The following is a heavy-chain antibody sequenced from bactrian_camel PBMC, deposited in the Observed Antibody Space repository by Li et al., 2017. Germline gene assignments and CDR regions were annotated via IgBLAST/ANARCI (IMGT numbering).Heavy chain of an antibody. CDR1: GYTYSRYC. D-gene: IGHD8*01. CDR2: DNGVGMT. J-gene: IGHJ4*01. CDR3: AADLLLMRPLEASEYKY. Sequence: QLVESGGGSVQAGGSLRLSCVVSGYTYSRYCMGWFRQAPGKERDWVATDNGVGMTYYGDSVKGRFAISRDNAKNTVYLQMNSLKPEDTAMYYCAADLLLMRPLEASEYKYWGQGTQVTVS. V-gene: IGHV3-3*01.